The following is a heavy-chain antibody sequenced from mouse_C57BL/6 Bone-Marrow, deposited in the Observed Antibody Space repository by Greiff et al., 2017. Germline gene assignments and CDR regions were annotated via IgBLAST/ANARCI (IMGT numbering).Heavy chain of an antibody. CDR2: IYPRSGNT. Sequence: QVQLQQSGAELARPGASVKLSCKASGYTFTSYGISWVKQRTGQGLEWIGEIYPRSGNTYYNEKFKGKATLTADKSSSTAYMELRSLTSEDSAVYFCAVYYSNDWFAYWGQGTLVTVSA. V-gene: IGHV1-81*01. CDR3: AVYYSNDWFAY. CDR1: GYTFTSYG. D-gene: IGHD2-5*01. J-gene: IGHJ3*01.